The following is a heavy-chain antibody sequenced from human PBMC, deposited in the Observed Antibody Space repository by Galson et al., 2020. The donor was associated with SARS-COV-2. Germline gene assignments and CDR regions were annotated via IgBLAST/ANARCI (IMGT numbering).Heavy chain of an antibody. D-gene: IGHD3-10*01. Sequence: SVTLSLTCTVSGGSISSYYWSWIRQPAGKGLEWIGRIYTSGSTNYNPSLKSRVTMSVDTSKNQFSLKLSSVTAADTAVYYCASEHMVRGVPDYWGQGTLVTVSS. CDR3: ASEHMVRGVPDY. CDR1: GGSISSYY. V-gene: IGHV4-4*07. CDR2: IYTSGST. J-gene: IGHJ4*02.